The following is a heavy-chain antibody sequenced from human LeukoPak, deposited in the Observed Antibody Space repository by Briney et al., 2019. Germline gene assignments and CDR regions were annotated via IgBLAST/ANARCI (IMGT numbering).Heavy chain of an antibody. D-gene: IGHD2-21*01. V-gene: IGHV3-74*01. CDR1: GFTLSSYW. J-gene: IGHJ6*02. Sequence: PGGSLRLSCAVSGFTLSSYWMHWVRQPPGKGLVWVSRINSDGRSISYADSVKGRFTISRDNAKNTLYLQMNSLRAEDTAVYYCAGDFAPRYGMDVWGQGTTVTVSS. CDR3: AGDFAPRYGMDV. CDR2: INSDGRSI.